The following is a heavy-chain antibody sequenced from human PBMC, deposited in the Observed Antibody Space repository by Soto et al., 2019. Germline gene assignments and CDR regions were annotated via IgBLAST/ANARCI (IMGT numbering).Heavy chain of an antibody. CDR2: IYYSGST. CDR1: GGSISSGGYY. J-gene: IGHJ4*02. CDR3: ARGPYDSSGYYFDY. Sequence: KPSETLSLTCTVSGGSISSGGYYWSWIRQHPGKGLEWIGYIYYSGSTYYNPSLKSRVTISVDTSKNQFSLKLSSVTAADTAVYYCARGPYDSSGYYFDYWGQGTLVTVSS. D-gene: IGHD3-22*01. V-gene: IGHV4-31*03.